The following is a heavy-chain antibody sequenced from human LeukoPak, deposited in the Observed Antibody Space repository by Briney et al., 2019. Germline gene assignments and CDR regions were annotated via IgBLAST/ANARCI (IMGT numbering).Heavy chain of an antibody. Sequence: PSETLSLTCTVSGGSISSRNYYWGWIRQPPGKGLEWIGSIHYSGNIYYNPSLKSRVTISVDTSKNQFSLKLSSVTAADTAVYYCATSSSYYRFDSWGQGTLVTVSS. V-gene: IGHV4-39*01. CDR1: GGSISSRNYY. J-gene: IGHJ5*01. CDR3: ATSSSYYRFDS. D-gene: IGHD6-13*01. CDR2: IHYSGNI.